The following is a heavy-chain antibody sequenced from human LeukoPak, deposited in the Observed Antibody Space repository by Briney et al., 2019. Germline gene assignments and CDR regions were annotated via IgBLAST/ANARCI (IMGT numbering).Heavy chain of an antibody. Sequence: KPGGSLRLSCAASGFTFSDYYMSWIRQAPGKGLEWVSYISSSSSYTNYADSVKGRFTISRDNSKNTLYLQMNSLRAEDTAVYYCAKDHLSGTRRGAFDIWGQGTMVTVSS. CDR2: ISSSSSYT. V-gene: IGHV3-11*05. D-gene: IGHD1-26*01. CDR3: AKDHLSGTRRGAFDI. J-gene: IGHJ3*02. CDR1: GFTFSDYY.